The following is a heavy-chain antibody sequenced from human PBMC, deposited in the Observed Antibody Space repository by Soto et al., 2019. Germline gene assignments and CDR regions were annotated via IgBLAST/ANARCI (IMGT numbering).Heavy chain of an antibody. CDR2: IYPGDSDT. V-gene: IGHV5-51*01. CDR1: GYSFTSYW. D-gene: IGHD3-3*01. CDR3: ARLVSYDFWSGSLPWYDYGMDV. Sequence: GESLKISCKGSGYSFTSYWIGWVRQMPGKGLEWMGIIYPGDSDTRYSPSFQGQVTISADKSISTAYLQWSSLKASDTAMYYCARLVSYDFWSGSLPWYDYGMDVWGQGTTVTVSS. J-gene: IGHJ6*02.